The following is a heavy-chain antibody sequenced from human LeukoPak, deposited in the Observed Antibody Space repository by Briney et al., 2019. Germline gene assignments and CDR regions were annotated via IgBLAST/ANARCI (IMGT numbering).Heavy chain of an antibody. CDR1: GGSFSGYY. Sequence: SETLSLTCAVYGGSFSGYYWSWIRPPPGKGLGRIGEINHSGSTNYNPSLKSRVASSVDKSKIRFSLKLRSVTAPDTAVYYCARAHRGQPVSRITMVRGVILHAFDIWGQGTMVTVSS. J-gene: IGHJ3*02. D-gene: IGHD3-10*01. CDR3: ARAHRGQPVSRITMVRGVILHAFDI. CDR2: INHSGST. V-gene: IGHV4-34*01.